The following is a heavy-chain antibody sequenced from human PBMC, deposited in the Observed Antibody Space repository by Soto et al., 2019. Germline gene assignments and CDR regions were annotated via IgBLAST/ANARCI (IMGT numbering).Heavy chain of an antibody. V-gene: IGHV3-15*06. CDR1: GFTFCNAW. CDR2: IKSKTDGGTT. Sequence: GGSLRLSCAASGFTFCNAWMSWVRQAPGKGLEWVGRIKSKTDGGTTNFSTTVKGRFTITRDDSKNTLYLQMNSLKTEDTAVYYCTTNIAAAGTYSYYYYGMDVWGQGTTVTVSS. CDR3: TTNIAAAGTYSYYYYGMDV. J-gene: IGHJ6*02. D-gene: IGHD6-13*01.